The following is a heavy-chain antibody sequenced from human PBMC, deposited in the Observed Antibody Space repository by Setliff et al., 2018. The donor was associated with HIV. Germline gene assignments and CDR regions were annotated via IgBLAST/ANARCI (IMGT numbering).Heavy chain of an antibody. CDR2: VYHSGKT. CDR1: GQFISDGYY. Sequence: LSLTCTVSGQFISDGYYWGWIRQPPGKGLEWIGSVYHSGKTYYNPSLKSRVTLSADTSKNQISLMLRSMTAADTAVYYCAKHDFGEGSCFDPWGQGSLVTVSS. D-gene: IGHD3-16*01. CDR3: AKHDFGEGSCFDP. J-gene: IGHJ5*02. V-gene: IGHV4-38-2*02.